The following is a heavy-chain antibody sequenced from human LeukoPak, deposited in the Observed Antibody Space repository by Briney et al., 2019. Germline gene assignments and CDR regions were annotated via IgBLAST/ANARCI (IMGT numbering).Heavy chain of an antibody. J-gene: IGHJ4*02. Sequence: SETLSLTCTVSGGSISSYYWSWIRQPPGKGLEWIGYIYYSGSTNYNPSLKSRVTISVDTSKNQFSLKLSSVTAADTAVYYCARGGWVRLANDYWGQGTLATVSS. D-gene: IGHD6-19*01. CDR3: ARGGWVRLANDY. CDR2: IYYSGST. CDR1: GGSISSYY. V-gene: IGHV4-59*08.